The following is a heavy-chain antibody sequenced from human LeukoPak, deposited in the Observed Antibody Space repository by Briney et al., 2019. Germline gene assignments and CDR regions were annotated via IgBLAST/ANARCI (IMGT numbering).Heavy chain of an antibody. D-gene: IGHD3-10*01. CDR2: ISSSSSYI. CDR3: ARETKVLWFGEALYYYYYGMDV. J-gene: IGHJ6*02. V-gene: IGHV3-21*01. Sequence: PGGSLRLSCAASGFTFSSYSMNWVRQAPGKWLEWVSSISSSSSYIYYADSVKGRFTISRDNAKNSLYLQMNSLRAEDTAVYYCARETKVLWFGEALYYYYYGMDVWGQGTTVTVSS. CDR1: GFTFSSYS.